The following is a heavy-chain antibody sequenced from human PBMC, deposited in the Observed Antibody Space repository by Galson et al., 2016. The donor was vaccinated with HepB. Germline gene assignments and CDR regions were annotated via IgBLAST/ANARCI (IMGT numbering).Heavy chain of an antibody. V-gene: IGHV3-23*01. D-gene: IGHD3-9*01. J-gene: IGHJ4*02. Sequence: SLRLSCAASGFTSSSYAMSWVRQAPGKGLEWVSTISGSGVSTYYADSVKGRFTISRDNSQNTLYLQMNSLRAEDTAPYYCAKVLTGWDYWGQGALVTVSS. CDR2: ISGSGVST. CDR3: AKVLTGWDY. CDR1: GFTSSSYA.